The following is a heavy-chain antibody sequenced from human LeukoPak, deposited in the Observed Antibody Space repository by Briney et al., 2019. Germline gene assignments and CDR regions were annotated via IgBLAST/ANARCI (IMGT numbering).Heavy chain of an antibody. D-gene: IGHD1-1*01. J-gene: IGHJ6*03. CDR3: ARVVSVAWSERRPGYYYMDV. CDR2: ISSSSRYI. Sequence: GESLRLSCAASGFIFSNYSMNWVRQAPGKGLEWVSSISSSSRYIYYAGSVKGRFTISRDTAKNSLYLQMNSLRAEDTAVYYCARVVSVAWSERRPGYYYMDVWGRGTTVTVSS. V-gene: IGHV3-21*01. CDR1: GFIFSNYS.